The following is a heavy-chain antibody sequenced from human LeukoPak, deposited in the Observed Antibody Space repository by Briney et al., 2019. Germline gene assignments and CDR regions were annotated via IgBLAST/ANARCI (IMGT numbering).Heavy chain of an antibody. CDR3: ARRAGAYSHPYDY. CDR1: GLTVSRNS. Sequence: PGRSLRLSYTVCGLTVSRNSMSWVRQATGKGLEWVSFIYSDNTHYSDSVKGRFTISRDNSKNTLDLQMNSLRAVDTAVYYCARRAGAYSHPYDYWGQGTLVTVAS. J-gene: IGHJ4*02. D-gene: IGHD4/OR15-4a*01. CDR2: IYSDNT. V-gene: IGHV3-53*01.